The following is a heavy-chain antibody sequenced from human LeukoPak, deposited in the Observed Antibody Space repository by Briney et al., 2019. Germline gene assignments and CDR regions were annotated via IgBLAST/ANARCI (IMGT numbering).Heavy chain of an antibody. Sequence: ASVKVSCKASGYTFTNYYMHWVRQAPGQGLEWMGWINPNSGGTNYAQKFQGRVTMTRDTSISTAYMELSRLRSDDTAVYYCARVSGYSYGRPLDYWGQGTLVTVSS. V-gene: IGHV1-2*02. CDR3: ARVSGYSYGRPLDY. J-gene: IGHJ4*02. CDR1: GYTFTNYY. CDR2: INPNSGGT. D-gene: IGHD5-18*01.